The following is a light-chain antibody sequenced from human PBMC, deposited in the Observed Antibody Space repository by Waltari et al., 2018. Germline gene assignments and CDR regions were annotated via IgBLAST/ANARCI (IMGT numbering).Light chain of an antibody. Sequence: DIVLTQSPATLSLSPGERATLSCRASQSIGTYLAWYQQKPGQAPRLLIYDASNGATGIPARFSGSGSGTDFTLTISSLEPEDFAVYYCQQRSNWPPLTFGGGTKVEIK. CDR3: QQRSNWPPLT. J-gene: IGKJ4*01. V-gene: IGKV3-11*01. CDR1: QSIGTY. CDR2: DAS.